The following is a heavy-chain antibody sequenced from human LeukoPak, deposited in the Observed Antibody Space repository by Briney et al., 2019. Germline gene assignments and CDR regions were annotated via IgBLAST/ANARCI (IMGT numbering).Heavy chain of an antibody. J-gene: IGHJ4*02. CDR3: ARDRGVRGIMDY. CDR2: IHYSGIT. D-gene: IGHD3-10*01. Sequence: SETLSLTCTVSDGSISSGSYYWGWIRQPPGKGLEWIGNIHYSGITYYNPSLKSRVTISVDASKNQFSLKLTSVTAADTAVYYCARDRGVRGIMDYWGQGTLVTVSS. V-gene: IGHV4-39*07. CDR1: DGSISSGSYY.